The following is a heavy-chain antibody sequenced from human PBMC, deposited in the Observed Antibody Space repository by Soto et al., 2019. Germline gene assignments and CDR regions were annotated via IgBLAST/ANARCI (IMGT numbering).Heavy chain of an antibody. D-gene: IGHD3-3*01. CDR2: IYYSGST. CDR1: GGSISSGDHY. Sequence: PSETLSLTCTVSGGSISSGDHYWSWIRQPPGKGLEWIGYIYYSGSTNYNPSLKSRVTISVDTSKNQFSLKLSSVTAADTAVYYCARQYDFWSGYYVLDYWGQGTLVTVSS. CDR3: ARQYDFWSGYYVLDY. V-gene: IGHV4-61*08. J-gene: IGHJ4*02.